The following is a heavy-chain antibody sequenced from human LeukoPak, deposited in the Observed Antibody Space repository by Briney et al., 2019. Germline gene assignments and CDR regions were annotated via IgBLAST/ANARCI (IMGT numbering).Heavy chain of an antibody. Sequence: ASVKVSCKASGYSFTGYYMHWVRQAPGQGLEWMGWINPNSGDTKYAQKFQGRVTMTTDTSTSTAYMELRSLRSDDTAVYYCARRLDYYDISGYHTLDYWGQGTLVTVSS. D-gene: IGHD3-22*01. CDR3: ARRLDYYDISGYHTLDY. CDR1: GYSFTGYY. CDR2: INPNSGDT. V-gene: IGHV1-2*02. J-gene: IGHJ4*02.